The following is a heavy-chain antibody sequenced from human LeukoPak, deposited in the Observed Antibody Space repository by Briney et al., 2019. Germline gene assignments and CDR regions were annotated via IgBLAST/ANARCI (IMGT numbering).Heavy chain of an antibody. Sequence: PSETLSLTCTVXGXXXXXXYXXXXXXPXXXXLXXIGYIXSSGSSNYNPSLKSRVTISMDTSKNQFSLRLNSVTAADTAVYYCARDGTVATNWFDPWGQGTLVTVSS. D-gene: IGHD5-12*01. CDR2: IXSSGSS. CDR1: GXXXXXXY. CDR3: ARDGTVATNWFDP. J-gene: IGHJ5*02. V-gene: IGHV4-59*02.